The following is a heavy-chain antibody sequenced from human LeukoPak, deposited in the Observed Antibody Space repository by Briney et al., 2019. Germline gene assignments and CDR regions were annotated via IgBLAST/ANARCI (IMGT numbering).Heavy chain of an antibody. CDR2: INNDGTDT. V-gene: IGHV3-74*01. CDR1: GFTFSDYW. D-gene: IGHD6-19*01. J-gene: IGHJ4*02. CDR3: ARSVAGGLFDY. Sequence: PGGSLRLSCAVSGFTFSDYWMHWVRQGPGKGLVWVSHINNDGTDTSDADSVEGRFTISRDNAKNTLYLQMNSLRAEDTVVYYCARSVAGGLFDYWGQGNLVTVSS.